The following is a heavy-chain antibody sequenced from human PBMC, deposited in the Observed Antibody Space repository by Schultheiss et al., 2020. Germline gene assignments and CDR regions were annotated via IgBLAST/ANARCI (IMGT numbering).Heavy chain of an antibody. V-gene: IGHV3-23*01. J-gene: IGHJ6*02. CDR1: GFTFSSYA. CDR2: ISGSGGST. CDR3: ARGSITMVRGVGHYGMDV. Sequence: GGSLRLSCAASGFTFSSYAMSWVRQAPGKGLEWVSAISGSGGSTYYADSVKGRFTISRDNAKNSLYLQMNSLRAEDTAVYYCARGSITMVRGVGHYGMDVWGQGTTVTVSS. D-gene: IGHD3-10*01.